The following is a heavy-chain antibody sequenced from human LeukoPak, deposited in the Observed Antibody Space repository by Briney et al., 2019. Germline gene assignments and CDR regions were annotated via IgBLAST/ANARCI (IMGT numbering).Heavy chain of an antibody. CDR1: GFTFSSYW. J-gene: IGHJ4*02. Sequence: PGGSLRLSCAASGFTFSSYWMSWVRQAPGKGLEWVASIKNDGSERYYVDSVRGRYTIPRDNTMNSLYLQMSSLRAEDTAVYYCATDRGWRTSGYYLYYFEYWGQGTLVTYSS. CDR2: IKNDGSER. D-gene: IGHD3-3*01. V-gene: IGHV3-7*01. CDR3: ATDRGWRTSGYYLYYFEY.